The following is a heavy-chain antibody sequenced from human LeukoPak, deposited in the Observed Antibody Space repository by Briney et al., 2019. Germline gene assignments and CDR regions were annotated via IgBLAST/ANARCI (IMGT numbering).Heavy chain of an antibody. Sequence: PSETLSLTCTVSGGSISGYYWSWIRQPRGKGLEWIGYVSYSGSTYYNPSIKSRVTISVDTSKNQFSLKLSSVTAADTAVYFCARALHSGYEYDWFDPWGQGILVTVSS. CDR2: VSYSGST. CDR1: GGSISGYY. J-gene: IGHJ5*02. CDR3: ARALHSGYEYDWFDP. V-gene: IGHV4-59*12. D-gene: IGHD5-12*01.